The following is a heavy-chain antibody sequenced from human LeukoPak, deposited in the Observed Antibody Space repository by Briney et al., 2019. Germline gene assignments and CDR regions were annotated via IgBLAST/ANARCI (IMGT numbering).Heavy chain of an antibody. V-gene: IGHV4-59*08. J-gene: IGHJ4*02. D-gene: IGHD4-17*01. CDR1: GESFSGYY. CDR2: IYYSGST. Sequence: SETLSLTCAVYGESFSGYYWSWIRQPPGKGLEWIGYIYYSGSTIYNPSLKSRVTISLDTSKNQFSLKMNSVTAADTAVYYCARMGNPATVTADYWGQGTLVTVSS. CDR3: ARMGNPATVTADY.